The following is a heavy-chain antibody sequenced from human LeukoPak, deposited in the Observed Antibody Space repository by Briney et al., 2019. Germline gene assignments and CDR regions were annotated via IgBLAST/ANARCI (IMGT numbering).Heavy chain of an antibody. J-gene: IGHJ4*02. CDR1: GFTFSSYW. CDR3: ATRGGYDFWSGYQEKYYFDY. CDR2: IKQDGSEK. V-gene: IGHV3-7*01. Sequence: PGGSLRLSCAASGFTFSSYWMSWVRQAPGKGLEWVANIKQDGSEKYYVDSVKGRFTISRDNAKNSLYLQMNSLRAEDTAVYYCATRGGYDFWSGYQEKYYFDYWGQGTLVTVSS. D-gene: IGHD3-3*01.